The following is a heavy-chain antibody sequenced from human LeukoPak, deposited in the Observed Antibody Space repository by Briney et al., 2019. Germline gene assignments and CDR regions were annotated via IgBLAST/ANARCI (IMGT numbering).Heavy chain of an antibody. CDR3: AKGDKMLTWRRTYNRFDP. CDR2: IHHDGSNK. Sequence: GGSLILSCAASGFTFSSYGMHWVRQAPGKGLDWVAFIHHDGSNKYYADSVRGRFTISRDNSKNTLYLQMNSLRAEDTAVYSCAKGDKMLTWRRTYNRFDPWGQGTLVTVSS. V-gene: IGHV3-30*02. J-gene: IGHJ5*02. CDR1: GFTFSSYG. D-gene: IGHD3-16*01.